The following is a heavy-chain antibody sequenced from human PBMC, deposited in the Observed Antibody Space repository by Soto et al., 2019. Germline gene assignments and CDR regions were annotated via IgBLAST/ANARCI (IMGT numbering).Heavy chain of an antibody. V-gene: IGHV1-69*02. Sequence: VASVKVSCKASGGTFSSYTISWVRQAPGQGLEWMGRIIPILGIANYAQKFQGRVTITADKSTSTAYMELSSLRSEGTAVYYCASVSASDDSCRPLYAYGFEVWGQGTTVTVSS. D-gene: IGHD2-15*01. CDR1: GGTFSSYT. CDR2: IIPILGIA. CDR3: ASVSASDDSCRPLYAYGFEV. J-gene: IGHJ6*02.